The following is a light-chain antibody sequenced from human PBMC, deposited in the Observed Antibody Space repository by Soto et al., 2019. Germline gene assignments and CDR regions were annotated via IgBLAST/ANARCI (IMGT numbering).Light chain of an antibody. CDR2: AAS. Sequence: DIQMTQSPSSLSASVGDRVTITCRASQSISSYLNWYQQKPGKAPKLLIYAASSLQSGVPSRFSGRGSGTEFNLPISSLQPEDFATYYCQQSYSTLYTFGQGTKLEIK. J-gene: IGKJ2*01. V-gene: IGKV1-39*01. CDR3: QQSYSTLYT. CDR1: QSISSY.